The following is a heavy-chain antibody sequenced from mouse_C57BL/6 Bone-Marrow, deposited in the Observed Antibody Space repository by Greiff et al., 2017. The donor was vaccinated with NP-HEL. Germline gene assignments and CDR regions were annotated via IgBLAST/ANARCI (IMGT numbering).Heavy chain of an antibody. V-gene: IGHV1-62-2*01. CDR2: FYPGSGSI. J-gene: IGHJ1*03. CDR3: ARHERGGDYGSSLWYFDV. Sequence: QVQLQQSGAELVKPGASVKLSCKASGYTFTEYTIHFVKQRSGQGLEWIGWFYPGSGSIKYNEKFKDKATLTADKSSSTVYMELSRLTSEDSAVYFCARHERGGDYGSSLWYFDVWGTGTTVTVSS. D-gene: IGHD1-1*01. CDR1: GYTFTEYT.